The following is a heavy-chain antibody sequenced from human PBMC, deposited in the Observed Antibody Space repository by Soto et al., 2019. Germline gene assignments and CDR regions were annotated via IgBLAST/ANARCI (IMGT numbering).Heavy chain of an antibody. J-gene: IGHJ4*02. CDR3: VRDPRFCISNGCVKYYFDY. Sequence: GKELEWVSYISGGGETIYYADSVKGRFTISRDNAKNSLYLQMDSLRDEDTAVYYCVRDPRFCISNGCVKYYFDYSGLGILVSVYS. D-gene: IGHD2-2*01. V-gene: IGHV3-48*02. CDR2: ISGGGETI.